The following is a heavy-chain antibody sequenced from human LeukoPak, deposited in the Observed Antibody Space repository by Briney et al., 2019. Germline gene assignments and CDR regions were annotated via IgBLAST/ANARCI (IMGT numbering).Heavy chain of an antibody. Sequence: PSETLSLTCTVSGGSISSHYWSWIRQPPGKGLEWIGYIYYSGSTNYNPSLKSRVTISVGTSKNQFSLKLSSVTAADTAVYYCATGRGYSYGGVRDYWGQGTLVTVSS. D-gene: IGHD5-18*01. V-gene: IGHV4-59*11. CDR2: IYYSGST. CDR3: ATGRGYSYGGVRDY. J-gene: IGHJ4*02. CDR1: GGSISSHY.